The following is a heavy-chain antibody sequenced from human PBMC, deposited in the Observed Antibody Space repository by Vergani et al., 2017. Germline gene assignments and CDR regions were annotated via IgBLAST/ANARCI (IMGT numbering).Heavy chain of an antibody. D-gene: IGHD1-1*01. V-gene: IGHV3-72*01. CDR2: IRNKANDYTT. J-gene: IGHJ3*02. CDR3: VRVKGSNWNDHLYRI. Sequence: EVQVVESGGGLVQPGGSLRLSCAASGFIFSDHYMDWVRQAPGKGLEWVGRIRNKANDYTTQYAASVKGRFTISRDDSKSYLYLQMNSLQTEDTALYYCVRVKGSNWNDHLYRIWGQGTLVTGSS. CDR1: GFIFSDHY.